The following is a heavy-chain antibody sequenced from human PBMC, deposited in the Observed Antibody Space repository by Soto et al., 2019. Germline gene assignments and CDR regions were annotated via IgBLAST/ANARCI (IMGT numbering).Heavy chain of an antibody. J-gene: IGHJ4*02. V-gene: IGHV1-69*13. CDR1: GDTFSSYA. Sequence: RASVKVSCKASGDTFSSYAISWVRQAPGQGLEWMGGIIPIFGTANYAQKFQGRVTITADESTSTDYMELSSLRSEDTAVYYCARDVYYYDSSGPPATLDYWGQGTLVTVSS. CDR3: ARDVYYYDSSGPPATLDY. CDR2: IIPIFGTA. D-gene: IGHD3-22*01.